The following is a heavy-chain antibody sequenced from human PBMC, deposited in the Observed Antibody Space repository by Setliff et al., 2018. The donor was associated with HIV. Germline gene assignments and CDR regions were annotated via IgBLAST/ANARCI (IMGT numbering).Heavy chain of an antibody. CDR1: SGSITSRTYY. CDR2: IFYSGIT. J-gene: IGHJ3*02. D-gene: IGHD3-3*01. Sequence: SETLSLTCTVSSGSITSRTYYWGWIRQPPGKGLEWIGSIFYSGITYYNPSLKSRVSISVDTSKNQFSLNLTSVTAADTAVYYCARSKTFYDFWGGYYAHGAFKIWGLGTMVTVSS. V-gene: IGHV4-39*01. CDR3: ARSKTFYDFWGGYYAHGAFKI.